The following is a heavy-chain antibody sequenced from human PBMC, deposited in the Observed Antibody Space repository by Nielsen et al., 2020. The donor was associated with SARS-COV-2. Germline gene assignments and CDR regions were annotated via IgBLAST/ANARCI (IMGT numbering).Heavy chain of an antibody. Sequence: GGSLRLSCAASGFTFSSYSMNWVRQAPGKGLEWVSSISSSSSYIYYADSVKGRFTISRDNDKNSLYLQMNSLRAEDTAVYYCARDLWSYDILTGYSRADYGMDVWGQGTTVTVSS. V-gene: IGHV3-21*01. CDR1: GFTFSSYS. J-gene: IGHJ6*02. D-gene: IGHD3-9*01. CDR3: ARDLWSYDILTGYSRADYGMDV. CDR2: ISSSSSYI.